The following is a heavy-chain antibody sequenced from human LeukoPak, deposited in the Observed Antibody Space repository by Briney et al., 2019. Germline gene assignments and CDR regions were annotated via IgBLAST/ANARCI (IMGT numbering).Heavy chain of an antibody. J-gene: IGHJ3*02. CDR1: GGSISSGSYY. Sequence: SQTLSLTCTVSGGSISSGSYYWSWIRQPAGKGLEWIGRIYTSGSTNYNPSLKSRVTISVDTSKNQFSLKLSSVTAAGTAVYYCARLNHNAFDIWGQGTMVTVSS. CDR2: IYTSGST. V-gene: IGHV4-61*02. CDR3: ARLNHNAFDI.